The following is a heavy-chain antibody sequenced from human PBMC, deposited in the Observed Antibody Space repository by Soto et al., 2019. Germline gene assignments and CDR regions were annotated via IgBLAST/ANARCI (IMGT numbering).Heavy chain of an antibody. D-gene: IGHD2-2*01. CDR2: IYYSGST. J-gene: IGHJ4*02. Sequence: QLQLQESGPGLVKPSETLSLTCTVSGGSISSSSYYWGWIRQPPGKGLGWIGSIYYSGSTYYNPSLKSRVTISVDTSKNQFSLKLSSVTAADTAVYYCARHGEGEDIVVVPAAMFDYWGQGTLVTVSS. CDR3: ARHGEGEDIVVVPAAMFDY. V-gene: IGHV4-39*01. CDR1: GGSISSSSYY.